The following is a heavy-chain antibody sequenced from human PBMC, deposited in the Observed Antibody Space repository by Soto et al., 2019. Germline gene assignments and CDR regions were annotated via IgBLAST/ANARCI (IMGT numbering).Heavy chain of an antibody. Sequence: QVQLVESGGGVVQPGTSLRLSCAASGFTFSSYGMHWVRQAPGKGLEWVAVIWYDGSNKNYADSVKGRFIISRDNSKNALYLKKNSLRAEDTAVYDGARGRGGGYDLYYYGMDVWGQGTTVTVSS. J-gene: IGHJ6*02. CDR3: ARGRGGGYDLYYYGMDV. D-gene: IGHD5-12*01. V-gene: IGHV3-33*01. CDR2: IWYDGSNK. CDR1: GFTFSSYG.